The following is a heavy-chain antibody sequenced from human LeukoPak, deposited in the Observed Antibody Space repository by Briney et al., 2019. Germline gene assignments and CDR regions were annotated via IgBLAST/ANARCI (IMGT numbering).Heavy chain of an antibody. Sequence: PGGSLRLSCAASGFTFSSYWMHWVRQVPEKGPVWVSQINTDGSSTSYAESVKGRFTISRDNAKNTLYLQMNSLRAEDTAVYYCGAGDEMTTVPHWGQGTLVTVSS. CDR3: GAGDEMTTVPH. CDR1: GFTFSSYW. V-gene: IGHV3-74*01. D-gene: IGHD4-17*01. J-gene: IGHJ4*02. CDR2: INTDGSST.